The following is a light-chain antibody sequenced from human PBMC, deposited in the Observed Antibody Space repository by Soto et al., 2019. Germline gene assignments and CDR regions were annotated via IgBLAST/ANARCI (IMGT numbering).Light chain of an antibody. V-gene: IGKV1-39*01. CDR1: QSIRRS. CDR2: AAS. CDR3: QQRYATPLT. Sequence: DIQMTQSPSSLSAYVGDRVTITCRASQSIRRSLNWYQQKPGKAPKLLIYAASSLQSGVPSRFSGSGSGTAFPLTISSLQPEDFATYYCQQRYATPLTFGGGTKVEIK. J-gene: IGKJ4*01.